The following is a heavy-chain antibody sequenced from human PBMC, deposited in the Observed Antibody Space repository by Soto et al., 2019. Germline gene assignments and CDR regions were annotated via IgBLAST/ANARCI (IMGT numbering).Heavy chain of an antibody. D-gene: IGHD2-15*01. Sequence: ASVKVSCKVSGYTLTELSMHWVRQAPGKGLEWMGGFDPEDGETIYAQKFQGRVTMTEDTSTDTAYMELNSLRAEDTAVYYCAKDRYCSGGSCPEGDYWGQGTLVTVSS. CDR1: GYTLTELS. V-gene: IGHV1-24*01. CDR3: AKDRYCSGGSCPEGDY. J-gene: IGHJ4*02. CDR2: FDPEDGET.